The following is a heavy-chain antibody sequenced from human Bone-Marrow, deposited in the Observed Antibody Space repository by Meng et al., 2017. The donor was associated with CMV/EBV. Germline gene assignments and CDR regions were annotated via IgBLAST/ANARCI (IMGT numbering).Heavy chain of an antibody. D-gene: IGHD3-3*01. CDR2: IYYSGST. CDR3: ARDHGFSGYDFWSGYSEIAPNN. Sequence: SETLSLTCTVSGGSISSSSYYWGWIRQPPGKGLEWIGSIYYSGSTYYNPSLKSRVTISVDTSKTQFSLKLSSVTAADTAVYYCARDHGFSGYDFWSGYSEIAPNNWGQGTLVTVPS. V-gene: IGHV4-39*07. J-gene: IGHJ4*02. CDR1: GGSISSSSYY.